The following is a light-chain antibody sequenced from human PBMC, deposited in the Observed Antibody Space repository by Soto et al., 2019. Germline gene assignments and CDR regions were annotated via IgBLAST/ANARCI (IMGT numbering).Light chain of an antibody. CDR3: QQGWT. J-gene: IGKJ1*01. Sequence: THTPSTLSASGGGRVTITCRASQSISNWLAWYQQKPGKAPKLLIYDASTLESGVPSRFSGSGSGTEFSLTISSLQPDDFATYYCQQGWTFGQGTKVDIK. CDR2: DAS. CDR1: QSISNW. V-gene: IGKV1-5*01.